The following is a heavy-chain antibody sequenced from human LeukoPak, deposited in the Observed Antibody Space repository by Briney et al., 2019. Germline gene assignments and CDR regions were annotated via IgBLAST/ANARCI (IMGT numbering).Heavy chain of an antibody. CDR2: ISNSGTII. Sequence: PGGSLRLSCAASGFTFSDYYISWIRQAPGKGLEWVSYISNSGTIIKYADSVKGRFTISRDNAKNSLSLRMNSLSAEDTAVYYCATGYSSGWYFYFQHWGQGSLVSVSS. J-gene: IGHJ1*01. CDR1: GFTFSDYY. CDR3: ATGYSSGWYFYFQH. D-gene: IGHD6-19*01. V-gene: IGHV3-11*04.